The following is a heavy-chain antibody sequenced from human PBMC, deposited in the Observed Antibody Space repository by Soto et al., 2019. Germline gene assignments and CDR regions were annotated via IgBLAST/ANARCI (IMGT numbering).Heavy chain of an antibody. Sequence: QVQLQESGPGMVKPSQTLSLTCTVSGGSISSDDYYWSWIRQPPGKGLEWIGYIYYSGSTYYNPSLRGRVTISVDTSKNQFALKLSSVTAADTAVYFGARGTAIYGMDVWGQGTTVTVSS. CDR3: ARGTAIYGMDV. D-gene: IGHD5-18*01. CDR1: GGSISSDDYY. V-gene: IGHV4-30-4*01. CDR2: IYYSGST. J-gene: IGHJ6*02.